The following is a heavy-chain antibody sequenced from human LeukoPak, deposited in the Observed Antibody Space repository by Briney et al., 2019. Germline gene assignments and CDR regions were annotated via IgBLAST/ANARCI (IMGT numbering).Heavy chain of an antibody. J-gene: IGHJ4*02. CDR2: INPNSGGT. CDR3: ARESEQQQLVPTPDY. CDR1: RYNFIGYY. V-gene: IGHV1-2*02. Sequence: GASVKVSRKASRYNFIGYYIHWVQQAPGQGLEWMGWINPNSGGTNFAQKFQGRVTMTRDTSISTAYMEVRRLTSDDTAVYYCARESEQQQLVPTPDYWGQGTLVTVSS. D-gene: IGHD6-13*01.